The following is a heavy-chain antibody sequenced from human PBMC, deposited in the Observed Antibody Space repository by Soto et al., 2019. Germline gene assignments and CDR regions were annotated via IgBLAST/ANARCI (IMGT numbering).Heavy chain of an antibody. CDR1: GYTFTSYA. CDR2: INAGNGNT. Sequence: GASVKVSCKASGYTFTSYAIHWVRQAPGQRLEWMGWINAGNGNTKYSQKFQGRVTITRDTSASTAYMELSSLRSEDTAVYFCARTGYTGYGNTLDAFDIWGQGTLVTVSS. CDR3: ARTGYTGYGNTLDAFDI. J-gene: IGHJ3*02. V-gene: IGHV1-3*01. D-gene: IGHD5-12*01.